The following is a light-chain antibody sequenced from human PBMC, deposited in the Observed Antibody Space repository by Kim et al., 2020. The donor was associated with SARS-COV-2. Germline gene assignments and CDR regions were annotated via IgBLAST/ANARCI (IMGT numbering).Light chain of an antibody. J-gene: IGLJ3*02. V-gene: IGLV2-18*02. Sequence: GQSFTISCTGTSGDVGSYNRVSWYQQPPGTAPKLIMYEVSNRPSGVPDRFSGSKSGNTASLTISGLQAEDEADYYCSSYTSSSTWVFGGGTKLTVL. CDR3: SSYTSSSTWV. CDR1: SGDVGSYNR. CDR2: EVS.